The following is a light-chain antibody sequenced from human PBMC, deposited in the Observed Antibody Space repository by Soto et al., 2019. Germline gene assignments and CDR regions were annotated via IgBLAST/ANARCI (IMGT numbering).Light chain of an antibody. Sequence: IHMTHSPSSLSASVLYRVTITCRASQSIITYLNWYQQKPGKAPNLLIYEASTLQSGVPSRFSGSGSGTEFTLSVSSLQPEDFATYYCQQLNSFGPGTKVDNK. V-gene: IGKV1-9*01. J-gene: IGKJ3*01. CDR1: QSIITY. CDR2: EAS. CDR3: QQLNS.